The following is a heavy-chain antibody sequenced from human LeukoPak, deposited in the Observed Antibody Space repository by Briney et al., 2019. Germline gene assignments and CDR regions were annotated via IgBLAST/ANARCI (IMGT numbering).Heavy chain of an antibody. Sequence: ASVRVSCKASGYTFSAYFIHWVRQAPGQGLEWMGRINPNGEDTNYAQTFQGRVTITGDTSSSTAYMELSRLRPDDTSMYFCARVGFTTSWSNFDYWGQGTLVTVSS. D-gene: IGHD2-2*01. J-gene: IGHJ4*02. V-gene: IGHV1-2*06. CDR3: ARVGFTTSWSNFDY. CDR1: GYTFSAYF. CDR2: INPNGEDT.